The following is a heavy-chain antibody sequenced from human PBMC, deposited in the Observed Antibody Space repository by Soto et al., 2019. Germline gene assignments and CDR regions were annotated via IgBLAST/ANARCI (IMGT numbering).Heavy chain of an antibody. CDR2: ISGSGGST. CDR3: ARARETLGYCSGGSCYTRWFDP. V-gene: IGHV3-23*01. J-gene: IGHJ5*02. CDR1: GFTFSSYA. D-gene: IGHD2-15*01. Sequence: GSLRLSCAASGFTFSSYAMSWVRQAPGKGLVWVSAISGSGGSTYYADSVKGRFTISRDNSKNTLYLQMNSLRAEDTAVYYCARARETLGYCSGGSCYTRWFDPWGQGTLVNVSS.